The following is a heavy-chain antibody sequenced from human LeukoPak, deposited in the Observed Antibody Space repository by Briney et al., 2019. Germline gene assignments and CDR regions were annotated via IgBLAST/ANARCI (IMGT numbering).Heavy chain of an antibody. CDR3: ARHGKIAAAGTHWFDP. Sequence: SETLSLTCTVSGGSISSSSYYWGWIRQPPGKGLEWIGSIYYSGSTYYNPSLKSRVTISVDTSKNQFSLKLSSVTAADTAVYYCARHGKIAAAGTHWFDPWGQGTLVTVSS. CDR1: GGSISSSSYY. D-gene: IGHD6-13*01. J-gene: IGHJ5*02. V-gene: IGHV4-39*01. CDR2: IYYSGST.